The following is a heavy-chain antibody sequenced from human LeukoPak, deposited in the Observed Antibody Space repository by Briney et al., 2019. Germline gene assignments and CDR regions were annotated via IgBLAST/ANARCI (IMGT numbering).Heavy chain of an antibody. CDR1: GSSIRTYTH. Sequence: SETLSLTCTVSGSSIRTYTHWGWIRQPPGKGLEWIGSIHHTGKTYYNPSLESRVTISVDTSKNQFSLNLKSVTAADTALYYCARDGGFYGNDYWGQGTLVTVSS. J-gene: IGHJ4*02. CDR2: IHHTGKT. D-gene: IGHD3-16*01. CDR3: ARDGGFYGNDY. V-gene: IGHV4-38-2*02.